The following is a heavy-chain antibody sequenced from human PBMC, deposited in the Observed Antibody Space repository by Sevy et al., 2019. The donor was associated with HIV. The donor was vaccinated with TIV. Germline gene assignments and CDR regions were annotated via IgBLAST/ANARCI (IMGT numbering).Heavy chain of an antibody. CDR1: GFTFSDYW. V-gene: IGHV3-11*01. CDR3: AGIPSPQRGRYFGMDV. Sequence: GGSLRLSCAASGFTFSDYWMTWVRQAPGKGLESISCINYSGDVIHYTDSVKGRFTISRDNAKKSLSLEMNSLRAEDTAIYYCAGIPSPQRGRYFGMDVWGRGTTVTVSS. CDR2: INYSGDVI. D-gene: IGHD2-21*01. J-gene: IGHJ6*02.